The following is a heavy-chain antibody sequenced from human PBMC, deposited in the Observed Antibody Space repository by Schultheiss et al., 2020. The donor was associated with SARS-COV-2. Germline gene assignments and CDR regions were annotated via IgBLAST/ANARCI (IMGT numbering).Heavy chain of an antibody. CDR3: TTVIGGTSCPPA. CDR1: GYTFTGYY. V-gene: IGHV1-69*06. J-gene: IGHJ5*02. Sequence: SVKVSCKASGYTFTGYYMHWVRQAPGQGLEWMGGIIPIFGTANYAQKFQGRVTITADKSTSTAYMELSSLRSEDTAVYYCTTVIGGTSCPPAWGQGTLVTVSS. D-gene: IGHD2-2*01. CDR2: IIPIFGTA.